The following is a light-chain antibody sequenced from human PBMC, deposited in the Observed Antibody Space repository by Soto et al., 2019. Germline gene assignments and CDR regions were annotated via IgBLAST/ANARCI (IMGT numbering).Light chain of an antibody. J-gene: IGKJ4*01. V-gene: IGKV1D-12*01. CDR1: QDISNW. CDR3: QQADSFPLP. CDR2: ATS. Sequence: DIPMTQSPSSVSASVGDRVFITCRASQDISNWLAWYQQKPGKAPKLLIYATSRLQSGVPSRFSGSASGTDFTLTISSLQPEDFATYYCQQADSFPLPFGGGTKVEIK.